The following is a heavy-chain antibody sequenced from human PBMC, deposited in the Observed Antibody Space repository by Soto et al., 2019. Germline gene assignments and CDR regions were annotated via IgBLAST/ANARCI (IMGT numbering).Heavy chain of an antibody. CDR1: GFTFSDTL. CDR2: INPANGNT. J-gene: IGHJ3*01. Sequence: QVQLVQSGAELKKPGASVNISCQASGFTFSDTLINWVRQGPGQRLEWMGWINPANGNTRYSEPFQGRVTISSLASASTAYVALSDLTSEDTAVSYCARDIVSAGPRANDAFDVWGQGTRITVSS. V-gene: IGHV1-3*01. CDR3: ARDIVSAGPRANDAFDV. D-gene: IGHD1-26*01.